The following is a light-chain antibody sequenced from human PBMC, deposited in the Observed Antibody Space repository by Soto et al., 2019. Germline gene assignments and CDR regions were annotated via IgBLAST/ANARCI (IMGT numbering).Light chain of an antibody. V-gene: IGLV2-11*01. CDR3: SSYEGSHAWV. CDR1: SSDV. Sequence: QSALTQPRSVSGSPGQSVTISCTGTSSDVSWYQHHPGKAPKLMIYDVYKRPSGVPDRFSGSESGNTASLTISGLQAEDEADYYCSSYEGSHAWVFGGGTKLTVL. J-gene: IGLJ3*02. CDR2: DVY.